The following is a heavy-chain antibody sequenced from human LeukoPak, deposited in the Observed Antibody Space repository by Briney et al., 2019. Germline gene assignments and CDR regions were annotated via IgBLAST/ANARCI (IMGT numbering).Heavy chain of an antibody. Sequence: SETLSLTCTVSGGSISSSSYYWGWIRQPPGKGLEWIGSIYYSGSTYYNPSLKSRVTISVDTSKNQFSLKLSSVTAADTAVYYCARVVYYDSSPDYWGQGTLVTVSS. J-gene: IGHJ4*02. V-gene: IGHV4-39*07. CDR1: GGSISSSSYY. CDR3: ARVVYYDSSPDY. D-gene: IGHD3-22*01. CDR2: IYYSGST.